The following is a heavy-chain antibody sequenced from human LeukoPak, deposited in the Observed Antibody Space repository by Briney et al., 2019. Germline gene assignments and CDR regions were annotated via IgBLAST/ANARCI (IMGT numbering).Heavy chain of an antibody. D-gene: IGHD6-19*01. CDR1: GFTFSSYS. CDR3: ARVPLGWYFDY. CDR2: TSSSSSYI. V-gene: IGHV3-21*01. Sequence: KSGGSLRLSCAASGFTFSSYSMNWVRQAPGKGLEWVSSTSSSSSYIYYTDSVKGRFTISRDNAKNSLYLQMNSLRAEDTAVYYCARVPLGWYFDYWGQGTLVTVSS. J-gene: IGHJ4*02.